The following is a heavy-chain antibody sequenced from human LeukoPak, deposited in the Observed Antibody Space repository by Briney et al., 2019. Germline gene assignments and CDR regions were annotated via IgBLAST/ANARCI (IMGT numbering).Heavy chain of an antibody. CDR2: INTSGGST. CDR1: VYTFTIYY. Sequence: ASVTDSCMASVYTFTIYYIHWVRQAPGQGLEWMVIINTSGGSTSYAQKFQSRVTMTSDTSTSAVYMELSSLRSEDTAVYYCARAGIFDYWGQGTLVTVSS. V-gene: IGHV1-46*01. CDR3: ARAGIFDY. J-gene: IGHJ4*02. D-gene: IGHD3-10*01.